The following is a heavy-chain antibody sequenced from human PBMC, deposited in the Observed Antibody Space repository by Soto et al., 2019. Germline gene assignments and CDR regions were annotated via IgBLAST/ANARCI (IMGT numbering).Heavy chain of an antibody. V-gene: IGHV3-15*01. J-gene: IGHJ6*02. CDR2: IKSKTDGGTT. CDR1: GLTVSNAW. CDR3: TTVSVTHYYYYYYGMDV. Sequence: GCSLRICCAASGLTVSNAWMSWFRQAPGKGLEWVGRIKSKTDGGTTDYAAPVKGRFTISRDDSKNTLYLQMNSLKTEDTAVYYCTTVSVTHYYYYYYGMDVWGQGTTVTVSS. D-gene: IGHD4-17*01.